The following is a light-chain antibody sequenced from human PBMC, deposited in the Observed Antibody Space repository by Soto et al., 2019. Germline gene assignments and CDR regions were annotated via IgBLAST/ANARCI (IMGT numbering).Light chain of an antibody. Sequence: QSVMTQPPSVSAAPGQKVTLSCYGSSSNIGGNSVSWYQQLPGTAPKLLIYSNNQRPSGVPERFSGSKSGTSASLAVSGLQSEDEADYYCAAWDGSLNGDVFGAGTKLTVL. V-gene: IGLV1-44*01. CDR1: SSNIGGNS. CDR3: AAWDGSLNGDV. CDR2: SNN. J-gene: IGLJ1*01.